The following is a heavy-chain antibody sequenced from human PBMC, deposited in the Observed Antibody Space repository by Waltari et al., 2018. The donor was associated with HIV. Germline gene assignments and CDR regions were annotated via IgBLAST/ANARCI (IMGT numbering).Heavy chain of an antibody. J-gene: IGHJ4*02. CDR1: TYIFTIFF. D-gene: IGHD5-12*01. CDR3: ARQYSGFDYRYVAY. CDR2: IDPNNGAT. V-gene: IGHV1-2*02. Sequence: QVQLVQSGPEVKKPGASVKVSCEASTYIFTIFFIHWVRQAPVQGLEWMGYIDPNNGATNYAPKFQGRVTMTRDTSIKTAYMELSGLTSDDTAVYYCARQYSGFDYRYVAYWGQGTLVTVSS.